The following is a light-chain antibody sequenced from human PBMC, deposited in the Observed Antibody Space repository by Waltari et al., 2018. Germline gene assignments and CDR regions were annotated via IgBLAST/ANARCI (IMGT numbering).Light chain of an antibody. CDR2: AAS. J-gene: IGKJ1*01. Sequence: DIQMTQSPSSVSASVGDRVTITCRASQGVSTRLAWYQQRPGKAPNLLIYAASNLQPGVPSRFSATGSGTEFTRTISSLQPEDFATYICQQSYSNPPWTFGQGTKVEVK. V-gene: IGKV1-12*01. CDR1: QGVSTR. CDR3: QQSYSNPPWT.